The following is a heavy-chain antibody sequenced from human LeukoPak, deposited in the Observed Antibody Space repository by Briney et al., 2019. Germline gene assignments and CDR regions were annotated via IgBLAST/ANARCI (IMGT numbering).Heavy chain of an antibody. CDR3: AREVADNGGYYYYHYMDV. CDR2: IYTSGST. D-gene: IGHD4-23*01. CDR1: GGSISSGSYY. J-gene: IGHJ6*03. V-gene: IGHV4-61*02. Sequence: SETLSLTCTVSGGSISSGSYYCSWIRQPAGKGLEWIGRIYTSGSTNYNPSLKSRVTMSVDTSKNQFSLKLSSVTAADTAMYYCAREVADNGGYYYYHYMDVWGKGTTVTISS.